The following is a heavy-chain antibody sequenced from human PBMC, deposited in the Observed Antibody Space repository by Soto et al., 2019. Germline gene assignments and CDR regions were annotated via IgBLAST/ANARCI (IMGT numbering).Heavy chain of an antibody. CDR2: IYSSGST. J-gene: IGHJ6*02. CDR3: ARHVYDSGYYSVKGLDV. CDR1: GGTVNTYY. Sequence: SETLSLTCTVSGGTVNTYYWSWIRQPPGKGLEWIGYIYSSGSTNYNPSLKSRVSIFVDTSKNQFSLCLSSVTAADTAVYYCARHVYDSGYYSVKGLDVWGQGTTVTVSS. D-gene: IGHD3-10*01. V-gene: IGHV4-59*08.